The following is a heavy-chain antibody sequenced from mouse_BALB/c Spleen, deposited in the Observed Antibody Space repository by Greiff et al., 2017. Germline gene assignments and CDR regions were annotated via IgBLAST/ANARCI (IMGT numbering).Heavy chain of an antibody. J-gene: IGHJ2*01. CDR3: VKNFDY. CDR1: GFNIKDYY. Sequence: EVKLQESGAELVRPGALVKLSCKASGFNIKDYYMHWVKQRPEQGLEWIGWIDPENGNTIYDPKFQGKASITADTSSNTAYLQLSSLTSEDTAVYYCVKNFDYWGQGTTLTVSS. V-gene: IGHV14-1*02. D-gene: IGHD1-3*01. CDR2: IDPENGNT.